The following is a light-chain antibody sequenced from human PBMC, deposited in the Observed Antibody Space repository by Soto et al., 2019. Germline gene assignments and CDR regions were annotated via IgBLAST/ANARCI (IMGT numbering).Light chain of an antibody. Sequence: QSALTQPTSVSGSPGQSITISFTGTSSDDGGYKYVSWYQQHPGKAPKLMIYDVSNRPSGVSNRFSGSKSGNTASLTISGLQAEAEADYYCSSYTSSSTVVFGGGTKVTVL. CDR1: SSDDGGYKY. J-gene: IGLJ2*01. V-gene: IGLV2-14*01. CDR3: SSYTSSSTVV. CDR2: DVS.